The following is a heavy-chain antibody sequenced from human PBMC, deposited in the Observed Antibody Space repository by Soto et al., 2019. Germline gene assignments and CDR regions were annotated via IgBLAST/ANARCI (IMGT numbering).Heavy chain of an antibody. Sequence: QVHLVQSGAEVKKPGSSVKVSCKASGGTFSNHAINWVRQAPGQGLEWMGRIIPIFTTTNYAQKFQGRVTITADESTITAYMELSSLKYDDTAIYYCAREVAADGTCREDVFDIWGQGTMVTVSS. D-gene: IGHD6-13*01. V-gene: IGHV1-69*12. CDR3: AREVAADGTCREDVFDI. CDR2: IIPIFTTT. CDR1: GGTFSNHA. J-gene: IGHJ3*02.